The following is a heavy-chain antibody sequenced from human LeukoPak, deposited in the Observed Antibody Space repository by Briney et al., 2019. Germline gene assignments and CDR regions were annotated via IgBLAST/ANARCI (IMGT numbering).Heavy chain of an antibody. CDR3: ARDPSYYEDGDY. D-gene: IGHD3-22*01. Sequence: SVKVSCKASGGTFSSYAISWVRQAPGQGLDWMGRIIPISGTANYAQKFQGRVTITTDESTSTAYMELSSLRSEDTAVYYCARDPSYYEDGDYWGQGTLVTVSS. V-gene: IGHV1-69*05. J-gene: IGHJ4*02. CDR1: GGTFSSYA. CDR2: IIPISGTA.